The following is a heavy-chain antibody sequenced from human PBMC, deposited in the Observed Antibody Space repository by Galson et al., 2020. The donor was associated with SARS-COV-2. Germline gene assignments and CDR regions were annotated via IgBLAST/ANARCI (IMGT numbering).Heavy chain of an antibody. CDR1: GGSISSYY. CDR3: ASGYYDSSGYYATFDY. Sequence: ETSETLSLTCTVSGGSISSYYWSWIRQPPGKGLEWIGYIYYSGSTHYNPSLKSQVTISVDTSKTQFSLKLSSVTAADTAVYYCASGYYDSSGYYATFDYWGQGTLVTVSS. V-gene: IGHV4-59*08. D-gene: IGHD3-22*01. CDR2: IYYSGST. J-gene: IGHJ4*02.